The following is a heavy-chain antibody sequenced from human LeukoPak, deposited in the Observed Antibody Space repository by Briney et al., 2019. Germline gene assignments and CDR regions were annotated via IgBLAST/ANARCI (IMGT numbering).Heavy chain of an antibody. V-gene: IGHV1-69*13. Sequence: SVKVSCKASGGTFSSYAISWVRQAPGQGLEWMGGIIPIFGTANYAQKFQGRVTITADESTSTAYMELSSLRSEDTAVYYCARWMEQWQPRGGYFDYWGQGTLVTVSS. CDR3: ARWMEQWQPRGGYFDY. CDR2: IIPIFGTA. D-gene: IGHD6-19*01. CDR1: GGTFSSYA. J-gene: IGHJ4*02.